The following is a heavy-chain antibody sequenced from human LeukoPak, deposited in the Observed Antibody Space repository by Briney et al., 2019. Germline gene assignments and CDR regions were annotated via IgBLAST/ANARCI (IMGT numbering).Heavy chain of an antibody. V-gene: IGHV3-30*18. D-gene: IGHD6-13*01. CDR2: ISYDGSNK. CDR1: GFTFSSYG. J-gene: IGHJ4*02. Sequence: GGSLRLSCAASGFTFSSYGMHWVRQAPGQGLEWVAVISYDGSNKYYADSVKGRFTISRDNSKKTLYLQMNSLRAEDTAVYYCAKDWRSIAAADNYFDYWGQGTLVTVSS. CDR3: AKDWRSIAAADNYFDY.